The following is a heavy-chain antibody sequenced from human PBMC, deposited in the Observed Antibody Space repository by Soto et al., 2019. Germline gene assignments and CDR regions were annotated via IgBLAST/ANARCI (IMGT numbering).Heavy chain of an antibody. J-gene: IGHJ6*03. CDR1: EGYIRNHY. V-gene: IGHV4-59*08. CDR2: IYYSGST. D-gene: IGHD3-10*01. Sequence: VGEGYIRNHYWRWILKTPGKTLEYIGYIYYSGSTSYSPSLKSRITISIDTSKSQFSLELSSVTAADTAVYYCASLIGSGSNPRTGYYHMDFWVKGTTVTVSS. CDR3: ASLIGSGSNPRTGYYHMDF.